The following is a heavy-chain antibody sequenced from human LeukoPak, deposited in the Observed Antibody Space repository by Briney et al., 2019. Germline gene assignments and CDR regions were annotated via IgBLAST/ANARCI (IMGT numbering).Heavy chain of an antibody. CDR3: ARGSGRYYIY. V-gene: IGHV3-7*01. CDR2: INQDGSEK. CDR1: GFTFSTYW. J-gene: IGHJ4*02. D-gene: IGHD3-10*01. Sequence: PGRSLRLSCEASGFTFSTYWVTWVRQAPGKGLEWVANINQDGSEKYYVDSVKGRFTISRDNAKNSLYLQMNSLRAEDTAVYYCARGSGRYYIYWGQGTLVTVSS.